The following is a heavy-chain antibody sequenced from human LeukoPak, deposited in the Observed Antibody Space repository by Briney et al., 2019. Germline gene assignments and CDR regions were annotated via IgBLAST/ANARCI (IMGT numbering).Heavy chain of an antibody. CDR3: AKDNAVDDSSGSLDY. V-gene: IGHV3-9*01. D-gene: IGHD3-22*01. Sequence: GGSLRLSCAASGFTFDDYAMHWVRQAPGKGLEWVSGISWNSGSIGYADSVKGRFTISRDNAKNSLYLQMNSLRAEDTALYYCAKDNAVDDSSGSLDYWGQGTLVTVSS. J-gene: IGHJ4*02. CDR2: ISWNSGSI. CDR1: GFTFDDYA.